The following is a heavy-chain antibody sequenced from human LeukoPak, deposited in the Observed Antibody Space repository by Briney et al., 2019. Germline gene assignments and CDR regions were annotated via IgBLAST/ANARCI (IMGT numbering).Heavy chain of an antibody. CDR3: ARDLLVVVAATRYYYYGMDV. Sequence: GASVKVSCKASGYTFTSYYMHWVRQAPGQGLEWMGWINPNSGGTNYAQKFQGRVTMTRDTSISTAYMELSRLRSDDTAVYYCARDLLVVVAATRYYYYGMDVWGQGTTVTVSS. V-gene: IGHV1-2*02. D-gene: IGHD2-15*01. CDR2: INPNSGGT. CDR1: GYTFTSYY. J-gene: IGHJ6*02.